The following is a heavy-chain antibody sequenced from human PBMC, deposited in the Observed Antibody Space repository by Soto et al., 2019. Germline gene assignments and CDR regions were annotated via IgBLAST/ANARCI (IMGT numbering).Heavy chain of an antibody. CDR2: IKSKTDGGTT. Sequence: GGFLRLSCASSGFTFSNALMNWVRQAPGKGLEWVGRIKSKTDGGTTDYAAPVKGRFTISRDDSKNTLYLQMNSLKTEDTAVYYCTTDGVVAASFDYWGQGTLVTVSS. CDR1: GFTFSNAL. J-gene: IGHJ4*02. D-gene: IGHD2-15*01. CDR3: TTDGVVAASFDY. V-gene: IGHV3-15*07.